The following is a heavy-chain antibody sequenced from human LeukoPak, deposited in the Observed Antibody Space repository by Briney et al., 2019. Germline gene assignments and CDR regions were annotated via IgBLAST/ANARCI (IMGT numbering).Heavy chain of an antibody. Sequence: PGGSLRLSCAASGFTFTRDTMHWVRQAPGKGLEWVALVLYDGSKKYYADSVKGRFTLSRDNSKNTLSLQMNTLRADDTAVYYCVRDNYGGILDFWGQGTLVTVSS. D-gene: IGHD2-21*01. CDR3: VRDNYGGILDF. J-gene: IGHJ4*02. V-gene: IGHV3-30*04. CDR1: GFTFTRDT. CDR2: VLYDGSKK.